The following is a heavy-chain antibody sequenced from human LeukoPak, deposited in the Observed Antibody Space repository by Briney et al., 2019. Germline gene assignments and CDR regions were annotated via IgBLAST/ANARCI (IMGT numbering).Heavy chain of an antibody. D-gene: IGHD3-22*01. CDR3: ARAEVDYDSSGYAYYYYGMDV. J-gene: IGHJ6*02. Sequence: SQTLSLTCAISGDSVSSNSAAWNWIRQSPSRGLEWLGRTYYRSKWYNDYAVSVKSRITINPDTSKNQFSLQLNSVTPEDTAVYYCARAEVDYDSSGYAYYYYGMDVWGRGTTVTVSS. CDR2: TYYRSKWYN. V-gene: IGHV6-1*01. CDR1: GDSVSSNSAA.